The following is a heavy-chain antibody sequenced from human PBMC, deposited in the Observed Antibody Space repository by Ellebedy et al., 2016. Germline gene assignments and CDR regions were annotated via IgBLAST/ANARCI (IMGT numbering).Heavy chain of an antibody. CDR1: GGTFSSYA. Sequence: SVKVSXKASGGTFSSYAISWVRQAPGQGLEWMGGIIPIFGTANYAQKFQGRVTITADESTSTAYMELSSLRSEDTAVYYCARDPQTSIFGVVRVGWFDPWGQGTLVTVSS. D-gene: IGHD3-3*01. V-gene: IGHV1-69*13. J-gene: IGHJ5*02. CDR2: IIPIFGTA. CDR3: ARDPQTSIFGVVRVGWFDP.